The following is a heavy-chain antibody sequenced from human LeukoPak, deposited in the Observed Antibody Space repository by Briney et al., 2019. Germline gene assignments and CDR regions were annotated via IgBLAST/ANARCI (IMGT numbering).Heavy chain of an antibody. CDR1: GYTFTSYY. Sequence: ASVKVSCKASGYTFTSYYMHWVRQAPGQGLEWMGIINPSGGSTSYAQKFQGRVTMTRDTSTSTVYMELSSLRSEDTAVYYCAREPPQYDFWSGLSPFDYWGQGTLVTVSS. D-gene: IGHD3-3*01. CDR2: INPSGGST. V-gene: IGHV1-46*01. J-gene: IGHJ4*02. CDR3: AREPPQYDFWSGLSPFDY.